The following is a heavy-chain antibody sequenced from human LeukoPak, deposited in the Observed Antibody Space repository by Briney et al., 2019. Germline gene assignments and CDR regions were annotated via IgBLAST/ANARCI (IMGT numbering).Heavy chain of an antibody. CDR3: AKVGDYGDYALDY. V-gene: IGHV3-30*18. Sequence: PGVSLRLSCAASGFTFSSYGMHWVRQAPGKGLEWVAVILYDGSYKYYADSVKGRFTISRDNSKNTLYLQMNSLRAEDTAVYYCAKVGDYGDYALDYWGQGTLVTVSS. D-gene: IGHD4-17*01. J-gene: IGHJ4*02. CDR2: ILYDGSYK. CDR1: GFTFSSYG.